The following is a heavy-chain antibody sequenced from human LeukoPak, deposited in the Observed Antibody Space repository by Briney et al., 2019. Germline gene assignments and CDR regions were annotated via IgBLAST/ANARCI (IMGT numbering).Heavy chain of an antibody. J-gene: IGHJ4*02. D-gene: IGHD2-2*01. Sequence: GGSLRLSCAASGFTFSNYWMHWVRQAPGKGLVWVSRISSDESSTTYADSVKGRFTISRGNAKNTLYLKMNTLRAEDTAIYFCARGGFTGTSCPYFDYWGQGPWSPSPQ. CDR3: ARGGFTGTSCPYFDY. V-gene: IGHV3-74*01. CDR1: GFTFSNYW. CDR2: ISSDESST.